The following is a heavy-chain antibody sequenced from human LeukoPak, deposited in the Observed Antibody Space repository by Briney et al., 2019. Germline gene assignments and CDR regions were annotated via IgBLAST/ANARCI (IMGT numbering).Heavy chain of an antibody. D-gene: IGHD5-12*01. CDR2: ISGDGSIT. Sequence: PGGSLRLSCAASGFTFDDYDMHWVRQPPGKGLECVSLISGDGSITYYADSVKGRFTISRDNSKNSLYLQMNSLRTEDTALYYCAKDNWVATRGHYGFDYWGQGTLVTVSS. CDR1: GFTFDDYD. CDR3: AKDNWVATRGHYGFDY. J-gene: IGHJ4*02. V-gene: IGHV3-43*02.